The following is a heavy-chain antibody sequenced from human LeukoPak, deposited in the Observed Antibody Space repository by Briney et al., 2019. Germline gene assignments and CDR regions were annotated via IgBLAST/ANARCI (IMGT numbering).Heavy chain of an antibody. Sequence: QTGGSLRLSCTASGFTFSSYAMSWVRQAPGKGPEWISVINDSGGTTFYADSVEGRFTISRDNSKNTLYLQMNSLRAEDTAVYYCAKDYYLDYWGQGTLVTVSS. CDR1: GFTFSSYA. V-gene: IGHV3-23*01. J-gene: IGHJ4*02. CDR3: AKDYYLDY. CDR2: INDSGGTT.